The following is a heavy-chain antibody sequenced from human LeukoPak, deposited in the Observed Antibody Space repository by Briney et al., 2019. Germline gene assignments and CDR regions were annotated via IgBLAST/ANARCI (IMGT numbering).Heavy chain of an antibody. Sequence: PSETLSLTCAVSGGSISSGGYSWSWIRQPPGKGLEWIGYIYHSGSTYYNPSLKSRVTISVDRSKNQFSLKLSSVTAADTAVYYCARVEPAALYFDCWGQGTLVTVSS. J-gene: IGHJ4*02. CDR3: ARVEPAALYFDC. V-gene: IGHV4-30-2*01. D-gene: IGHD2-2*01. CDR2: IYHSGST. CDR1: GGSISSGGYS.